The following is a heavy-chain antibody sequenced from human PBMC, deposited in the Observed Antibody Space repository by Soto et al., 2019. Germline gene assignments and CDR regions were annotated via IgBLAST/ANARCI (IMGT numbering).Heavy chain of an antibody. J-gene: IGHJ4*02. CDR2: VFYTGTT. Sequence: PSETLSLTCNVSGGSVSSVSHYWSWVRQSPEKGLEWIGNVFYTGTTSYNPSLKTRVIISIDTSKNQFSLRLNSVTPADTAVYHCARDRVVESGFDSWGQGILVT. CDR1: GGSVSSVSHY. CDR3: ARDRVVESGFDS. D-gene: IGHD2-15*01. V-gene: IGHV4-61*01.